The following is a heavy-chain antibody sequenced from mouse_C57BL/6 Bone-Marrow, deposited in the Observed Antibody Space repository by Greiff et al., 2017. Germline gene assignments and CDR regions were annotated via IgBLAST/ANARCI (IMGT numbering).Heavy chain of an antibody. CDR3: ARVLYYRYAMDY. V-gene: IGHV5-16*01. CDR1: GFTFSDYY. D-gene: IGHD1-1*02. J-gene: IGHJ4*01. CDR2: INYDGSST. Sequence: EVQLVESEGGLVQPGGSMKLSCTASGFTFSDYYMAWVRQVPEKGLEWVANINYDGSSTYYLDSLKSRFIISRDNAKNILYLQMSSLKSEDTATYYCARVLYYRYAMDYWGQGTSVTVSS.